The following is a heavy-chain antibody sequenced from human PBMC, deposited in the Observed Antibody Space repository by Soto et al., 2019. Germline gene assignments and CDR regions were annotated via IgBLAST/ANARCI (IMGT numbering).Heavy chain of an antibody. CDR2: MRSKAYGGTT. J-gene: IGHJ4*02. CDR1: GFTFGESA. V-gene: IGHV3-49*03. D-gene: IGHD6-19*01. CDR3: SRGEYISAY. Sequence: GGSLRLSCTASGFTFGESAMSWFRQAPGKGLEWVGFMRSKAYGGTTEYAASVKGRFTISRDDSKSIAYLQMNSLKTEDTAVYYCSRGEYISAYWGQGTLVTVSS.